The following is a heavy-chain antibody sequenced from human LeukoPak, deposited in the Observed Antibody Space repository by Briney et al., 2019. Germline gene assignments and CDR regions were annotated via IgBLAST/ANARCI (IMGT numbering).Heavy chain of an antibody. J-gene: IGHJ5*02. CDR2: IYTSGST. V-gene: IGHV4-4*07. Sequence: SETLSLTCTVSGGSTSSYYWRWIRPPAGKTLEWFGRIYTSGSTNYNPSLKSRVTMSVDTSKNQFSLRLSSVTAADTAVYYCARDRLGEDGAGDWFDPWGQGTLVTVSS. CDR1: GGSTSSYY. D-gene: IGHD1-26*01. CDR3: ARDRLGEDGAGDWFDP.